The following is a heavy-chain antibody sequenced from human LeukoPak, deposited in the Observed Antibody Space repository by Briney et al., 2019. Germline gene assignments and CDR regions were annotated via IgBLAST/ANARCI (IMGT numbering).Heavy chain of an antibody. CDR3: ARAADYSNSGDY. J-gene: IGHJ4*02. CDR2: IYHSGST. Sequence: PSETLSLTCTVSGYSISSGYYWGWVRQPPGKGLEWIGSIYHSGSTYYNPSLKSRVTISVDTSKNQFSLKLSSVTAADTAVYYCARAADYSNSGDYWGPGTLVTVSS. V-gene: IGHV4-38-2*02. CDR1: GYSISSGYY. D-gene: IGHD4-11*01.